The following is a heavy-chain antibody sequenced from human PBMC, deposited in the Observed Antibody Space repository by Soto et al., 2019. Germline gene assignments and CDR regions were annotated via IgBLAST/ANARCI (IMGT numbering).Heavy chain of an antibody. CDR3: TRGPLPLGWFDP. J-gene: IGHJ5*02. V-gene: IGHV4-39*01. CDR1: GGSISSSSYY. CDR2: IYYSGST. Sequence: SETLSLTCTVSGGSISSSSYYWGWIRQPPGKGLEWIGSIYYSGSTYYNPSLKSRVTISVDASKNQFSLKLSSVTAADTAVYYCTRGPLPLGWFDPWGQGTLVTVSS. D-gene: IGHD3-10*01.